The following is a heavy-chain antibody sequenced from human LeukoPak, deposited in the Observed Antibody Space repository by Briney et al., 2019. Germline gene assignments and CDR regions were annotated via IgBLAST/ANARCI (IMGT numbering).Heavy chain of an antibody. CDR2: IKGSGGGS. J-gene: IGHJ3*01. V-gene: IGHV3-23*01. CDR1: GFPFSDYA. CDR3: GRDPNGDYVGAFEF. D-gene: IGHD4-17*01. Sequence: GRSLRLSCAASGFPFSDYAMTWVRQAPGKGLEWVSSIKGSGGGSSYADSVKGRFTMTRDNSKSTLYLQMNSLRAGDTAVYFCGRDPNGDYVGAFEFWGQGTLVTVSS.